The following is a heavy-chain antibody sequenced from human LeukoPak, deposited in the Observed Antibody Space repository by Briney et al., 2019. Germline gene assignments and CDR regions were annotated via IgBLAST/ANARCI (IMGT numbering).Heavy chain of an antibody. CDR1: GWSFNDYY. CDR2: INARGDT. Sequence: PSETLSLTCAVSGWSFNDYYWNWIRQPPGKGLEWIGEINARGDTNYNPSLKRRVTISVDTYKNQFSLRLTSMIAADTAIYYCARGQVPAARGYNWFDPWGQGTLVTVSS. V-gene: IGHV4-34*01. J-gene: IGHJ5*02. D-gene: IGHD2-2*01. CDR3: ARGQVPAARGYNWFDP.